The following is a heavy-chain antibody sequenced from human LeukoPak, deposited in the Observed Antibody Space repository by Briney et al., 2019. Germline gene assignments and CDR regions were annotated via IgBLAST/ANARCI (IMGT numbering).Heavy chain of an antibody. J-gene: IGHJ3*02. CDR2: INHSGST. Sequence: SETLSLTCAVYGGSFSGYYWSWIRQPPGKGLEWIGEINHSGSTNYNPSLKSRVTISVDTSKNQFSLKLSSVTAADTAVYYCAGVSNYYDSTADAFDIWGQGTMVTVSS. V-gene: IGHV4-34*01. CDR1: GGSFSGYY. D-gene: IGHD3-22*01. CDR3: AGVSNYYDSTADAFDI.